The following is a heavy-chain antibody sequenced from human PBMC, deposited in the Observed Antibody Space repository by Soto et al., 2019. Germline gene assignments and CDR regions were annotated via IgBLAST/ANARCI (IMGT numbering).Heavy chain of an antibody. D-gene: IGHD2-15*01. CDR2: INPNSGGT. J-gene: IGHJ4*02. V-gene: IGHV1-2*02. Sequence: ASVKVSCKASGYTFTGYYMHWVRQAPGQGLEWMGWINPNSGGTNYAQKFQGRVTMTRDTSISTAYMELSRLRSDDTAVYYCARSYCSGGSCYSFRDYCGQGTLVTVSS. CDR1: GYTFTGYY. CDR3: ARSYCSGGSCYSFRDY.